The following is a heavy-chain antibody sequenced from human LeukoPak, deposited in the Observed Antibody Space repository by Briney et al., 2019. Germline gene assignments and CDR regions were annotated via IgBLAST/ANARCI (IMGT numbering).Heavy chain of an antibody. D-gene: IGHD6-13*01. CDR2: ISHDGSNK. Sequence: PGRSLRLSCAASGFTFSRAGMHWVCKTPGPGLERVSVISHDGSNKYYADSVKGRSTISRDNSKNTLYVQMNSLRAEDTAVYFCVKDTFLAISAAGYYFDYWGQGTLVTVSS. V-gene: IGHV3-30*18. CDR3: VKDTFLAISAAGYYFDY. CDR1: GFTFSRAG. J-gene: IGHJ4*02.